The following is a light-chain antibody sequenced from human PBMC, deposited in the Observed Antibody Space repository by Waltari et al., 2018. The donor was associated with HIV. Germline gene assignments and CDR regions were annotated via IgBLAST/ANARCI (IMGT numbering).Light chain of an antibody. V-gene: IGLV3-27*01. J-gene: IGLJ1*01. CDR1: VLAKKY. CDR3: YSAADNNLRV. Sequence: SYELTQPSSVSVSPGQTARITCSGAVLAKKYARWFQQKPGQAPVLVIYKDSERPSGIPERFSGSSSGTTVTLTISGAQVEDEADYYCYSAADNNLRVFGTGTKVTVL. CDR2: KDS.